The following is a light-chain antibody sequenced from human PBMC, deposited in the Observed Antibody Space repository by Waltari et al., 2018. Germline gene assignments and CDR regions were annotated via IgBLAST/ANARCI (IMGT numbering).Light chain of an antibody. CDR1: QSVSSSY. J-gene: IGKJ2*01. CDR3: QQYGSSPYT. V-gene: IGKV3-20*01. CDR2: GAS. Sequence: EIALTQSQGTLSLSPGERATLSCRASQSVSSSYLAWYQQKPGQAPRLLIYGASSRATGIPDRFSGSGSGTDFTLTISRLEPEDFAVYYCQQYGSSPYTFGQGTKLEIK.